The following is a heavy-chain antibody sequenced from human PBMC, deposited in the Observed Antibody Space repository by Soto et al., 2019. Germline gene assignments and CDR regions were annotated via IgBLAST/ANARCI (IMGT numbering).Heavy chain of an antibody. CDR3: ARRYGASFDY. Sequence: SETLSLTCTVSGGSISNYYWTWIRQPPGKGLEWIGYIYYSGSTNYNPSLKSRVTISVDTSKNQFSLKLSSVTAADTAVYYCARRYGASFDYWGEGTLVTVCS. D-gene: IGHD4-17*01. CDR2: IYYSGST. J-gene: IGHJ4*02. CDR1: GGSISNYY. V-gene: IGHV4-59*01.